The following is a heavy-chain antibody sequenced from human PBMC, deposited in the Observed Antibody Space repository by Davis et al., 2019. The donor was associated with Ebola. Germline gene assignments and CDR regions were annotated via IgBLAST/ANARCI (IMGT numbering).Heavy chain of an antibody. V-gene: IGHV4-34*01. Sequence: MPSETLSLTCAVYGGSFSGYYWSWIRQPPGKGLEWIGSIYYSGSTYYNPSLKSRVTISVDTSKNQFSLKLSSVTAADTAVYYCARENRNEYYDSSGYHYYYYYGMDVWGQGTTVTVSS. J-gene: IGHJ6*02. CDR3: ARENRNEYYDSSGYHYYYYYGMDV. D-gene: IGHD3-22*01. CDR2: IYYSGST. CDR1: GGSFSGYY.